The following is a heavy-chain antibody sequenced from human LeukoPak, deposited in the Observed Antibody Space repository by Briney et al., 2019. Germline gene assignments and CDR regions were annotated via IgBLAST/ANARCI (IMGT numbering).Heavy chain of an antibody. Sequence: PGGSLRLSCVASGLTFNYYAMSWVRQAPGKGLEWVSIISGSDCTTYYVDSVKGRFTISRDNSKNTLYLQMNSLRAGDTAVYYCATYRQVLLPFESWGQGTLVTVSS. CDR3: ATYRQVLLPFES. CDR1: GLTFNYYA. V-gene: IGHV3-23*01. CDR2: ISGSDCTT. J-gene: IGHJ4*02. D-gene: IGHD2-8*02.